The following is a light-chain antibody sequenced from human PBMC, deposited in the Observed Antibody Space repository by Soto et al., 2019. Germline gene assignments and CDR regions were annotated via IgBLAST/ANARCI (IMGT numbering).Light chain of an antibody. J-gene: IGKJ1*01. CDR3: QRYNSYSEA. CDR2: KAS. V-gene: IGKV1-5*03. Sequence: DIQMTQSPSTLSGSVGDRVTITCRASQTISSWLAWYQQKPGKAPKLLIYKASTLKSGVPSRFSGSGSGTEFNLTISSLQTDDCATYYCQRYNSYSEAFGQGTKVELK. CDR1: QTISSW.